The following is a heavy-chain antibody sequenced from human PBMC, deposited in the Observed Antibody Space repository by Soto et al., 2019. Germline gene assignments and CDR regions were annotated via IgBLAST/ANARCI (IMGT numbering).Heavy chain of an antibody. D-gene: IGHD2-15*01. Sequence: QEQLVQSGPEVKKPGSSLKVSCKASGGTFSNYSISWVRQAPGQGLEWMGGIIPIFGTPNYAQKFQGRVTITADESTTTAYMERSSLTSEDTAVYYCAKRYCSGGKCYEYYFEYWGQGTRVTVSS. CDR1: GGTFSNYS. CDR2: IIPIFGTP. CDR3: AKRYCSGGKCYEYYFEY. V-gene: IGHV1-69*01. J-gene: IGHJ4*02.